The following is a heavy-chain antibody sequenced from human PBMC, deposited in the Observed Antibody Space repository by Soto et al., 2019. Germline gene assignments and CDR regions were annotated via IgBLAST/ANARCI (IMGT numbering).Heavy chain of an antibody. Sequence: QVQLVESGGGVVQPGRSLRLSCAASGFTFRTYGMHWVRQAPGKGREWVAVIWYDGSQKYYGDSVKGRFTISRDNSENMLYLHMNSLRDEDTAVYYCARDDDRSGPNLGSWGQGSLVTVSS. CDR2: IWYDGSQK. CDR3: ARDDDRSGPNLGS. CDR1: GFTFRTYG. D-gene: IGHD3-22*01. J-gene: IGHJ4*02. V-gene: IGHV3-33*01.